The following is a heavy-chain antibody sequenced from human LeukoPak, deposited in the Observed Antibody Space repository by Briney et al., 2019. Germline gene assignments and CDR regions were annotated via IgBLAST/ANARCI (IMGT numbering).Heavy chain of an antibody. CDR3: AKPRHPFDY. J-gene: IGHJ4*02. Sequence: HTGGSLRLSCAASGFTFSSYAMSWVRQAPGKGLEWVSAISGSGGSTYYADSVKGLFTISRDNSKNTLYLQMNSLRAEDTAVYYCAKPRHPFDYWGQGTLVTVSS. V-gene: IGHV3-23*01. CDR2: ISGSGGST. CDR1: GFTFSSYA.